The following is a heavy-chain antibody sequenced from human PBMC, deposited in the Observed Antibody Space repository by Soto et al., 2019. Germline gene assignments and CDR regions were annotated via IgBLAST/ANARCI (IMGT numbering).Heavy chain of an antibody. J-gene: IGHJ5*02. CDR2: ITSTGEAT. Sequence: GGSLRLSCAASGFTFSDYGMRWVRQAPGKGLEWVSAITSTGEATYYADSVKGRFTISRDNSKNTLYLQMESLKAEDTAVYYCAKTEVRFGAGYSISWGQGTLVTVSS. CDR1: GFTFSDYG. D-gene: IGHD5-12*01. CDR3: AKTEVRFGAGYSIS. V-gene: IGHV3-23*01.